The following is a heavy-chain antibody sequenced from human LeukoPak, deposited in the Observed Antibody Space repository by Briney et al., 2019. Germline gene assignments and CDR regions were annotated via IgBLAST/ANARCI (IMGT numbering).Heavy chain of an antibody. CDR1: GFTFSSYS. J-gene: IGHJ4*02. V-gene: IGHV3-21*01. Sequence: GGSLRLSCAASGFTFSSYSMNWVRQAPGKGLEWVSSISSSSSYIYYADPVKGRFTISRDNAKNSLYLQMNSLRAEDTAVYYCARGSQWEPDYWGQGTLVTVSS. D-gene: IGHD1-26*01. CDR3: ARGSQWEPDY. CDR2: ISSSSSYI.